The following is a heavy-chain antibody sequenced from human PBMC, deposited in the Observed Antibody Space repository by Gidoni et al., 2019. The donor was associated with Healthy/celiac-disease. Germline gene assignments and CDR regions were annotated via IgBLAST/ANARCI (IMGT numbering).Heavy chain of an antibody. CDR3: AKATEPYSSGWYSDY. CDR1: GFTFSSYG. Sequence: QVQLVESGGGVVQPGRSLRLSCAASGFTFSSYGMHWVRQAPGKGLEWVAVISYDGSNKYYADSVKGRFTISRDNSKNTLYLQMNSLRAEDTAVYYCAKATEPYSSGWYSDYWGQGTLVTVSS. J-gene: IGHJ4*02. V-gene: IGHV3-30*18. D-gene: IGHD6-19*01. CDR2: ISYDGSNK.